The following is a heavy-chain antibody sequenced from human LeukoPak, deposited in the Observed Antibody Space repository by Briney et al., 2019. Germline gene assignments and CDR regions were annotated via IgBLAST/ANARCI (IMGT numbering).Heavy chain of an antibody. CDR1: GFTFDDYA. D-gene: IGHD3-3*01. J-gene: IGHJ5*02. V-gene: IGHV3-9*01. CDR3: ARVFFGGDFDWLSH. CDR2: ISWNSGSI. Sequence: GRSLRLSCAASGFTFDDYAMHWVRQAPGKGLEWVSGISWNSGSIGYADSVKGRFTISRDNAKNSLYLQMNSLRAEDTAVYYCARVFFGGDFDWLSHWGQGTPVTVSS.